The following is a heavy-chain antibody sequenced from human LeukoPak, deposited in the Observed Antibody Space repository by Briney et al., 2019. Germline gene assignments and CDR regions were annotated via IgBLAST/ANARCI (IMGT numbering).Heavy chain of an antibody. CDR1: GFTISSYY. J-gene: IGHJ5*02. D-gene: IGHD2-15*01. CDR2: IYHSGNT. Sequence: PGGSLRLSCAASGFTISSYYMAWVRQAPGKGLEWVSVIYHSGNTDYADSVKGRFTISRDNSKNTVYLQMNSLRAEDTAVYYCAKDALYCSGGSCAVWFDPWGQGTLVTVSS. V-gene: IGHV3-53*01. CDR3: AKDALYCSGGSCAVWFDP.